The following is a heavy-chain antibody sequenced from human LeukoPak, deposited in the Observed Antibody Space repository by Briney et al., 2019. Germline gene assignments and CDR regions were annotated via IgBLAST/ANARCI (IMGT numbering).Heavy chain of an antibody. CDR3: ARGSYGSGTEQYYFDN. Sequence: GRSPRLSCAASGFTFSSYALHWVRQAPGKGLEWVAVISYDGSHKYYADSVKGRFTISRDNSKNTLYLQMNSLRPEDTALYYCARGSYGSGTEQYYFDNWGQGTLVTVSS. V-gene: IGHV3-30*04. D-gene: IGHD3-10*01. CDR2: ISYDGSHK. J-gene: IGHJ4*02. CDR1: GFTFSSYA.